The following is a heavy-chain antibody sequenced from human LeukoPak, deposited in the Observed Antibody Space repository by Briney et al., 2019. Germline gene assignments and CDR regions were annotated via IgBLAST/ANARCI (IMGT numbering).Heavy chain of an antibody. D-gene: IGHD6-6*01. CDR3: ARSSYRRCSNWSQSSCYYGMDV. Sequence: GGSLRLSCAASGFTFNTYALHWVRQAPGKGLEWVALISDDGTNKYYADSVKGRFTISRDNSKNTLYLHMNSLRAEDTAVYYCARSSYRRCSNWSQSSCYYGMDVWGQGATVTVSS. V-gene: IGHV3-30-3*01. J-gene: IGHJ6*02. CDR1: GFTFNTYA. CDR2: ISDDGTNK.